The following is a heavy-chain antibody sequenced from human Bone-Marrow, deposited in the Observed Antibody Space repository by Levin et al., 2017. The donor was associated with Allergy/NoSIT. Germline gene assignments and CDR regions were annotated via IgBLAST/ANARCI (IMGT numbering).Heavy chain of an antibody. CDR2: ISSSGSTI. V-gene: IGHV3-48*03. CDR3: ARDFFGRIAARPRQYYYYYYMDV. J-gene: IGHJ6*03. D-gene: IGHD6-6*01. CDR1: GFTFSSYE. Sequence: GGSLRLSCAASGFTFSSYEMNWVRQAPGKGLEWVSYISSSGSTIYYADSVKGRFTISRDNAKNSLYLQMNSLRAEDTAVYYCARDFFGRIAARPRQYYYYYYMDVWGKGTTVTVSS.